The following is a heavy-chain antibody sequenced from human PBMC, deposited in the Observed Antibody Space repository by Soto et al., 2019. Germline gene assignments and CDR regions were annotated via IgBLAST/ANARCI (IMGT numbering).Heavy chain of an antibody. D-gene: IGHD1-26*01. V-gene: IGHV4-34*01. Sequence: SETLSLTCDVYGGSFSGYIWTWIRQTPGKGLQWIGQINHSGSANHNPSLKSRVTISVHTSNSQFSLELSSVTAADTAVYYCARGLITGSQYSGRWYYFDSWGQGTQVTVSS. J-gene: IGHJ4*02. CDR1: GGSFSGYI. CDR3: ARGLITGSQYSGRWYYFDS. CDR2: INHSGSA.